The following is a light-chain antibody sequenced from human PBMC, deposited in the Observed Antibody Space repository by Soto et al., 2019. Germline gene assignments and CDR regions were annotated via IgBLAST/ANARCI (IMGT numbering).Light chain of an antibody. CDR3: QAWDSSTYVV. CDR2: QDS. V-gene: IGLV3-1*01. J-gene: IGLJ2*01. Sequence: SYELTQPPSVSVSPGQTASITCSGDKLGDKYACWYHQKPGQSPVLVIYQDSKRPSGIPERFSGSNSGNTATLTISGTQAMDEADYYCQAWDSSTYVVFGGGTKVTVL. CDR1: KLGDKY.